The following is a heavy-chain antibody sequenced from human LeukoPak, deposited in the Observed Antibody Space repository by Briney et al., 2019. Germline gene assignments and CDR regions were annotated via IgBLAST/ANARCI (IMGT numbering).Heavy chain of an antibody. D-gene: IGHD6-19*01. Sequence: GGSLRLSCAASGFTFTTYAMSWVRQAPGKGLEWVSGTTDSGGSTYYADSVKGRFTISRDNSKNTLYLQMNSLRAEDTAVYYCAKVSGGWRFDYWGQRTLVTVSS. V-gene: IGHV3-23*01. CDR1: GFTFTTYA. J-gene: IGHJ4*02. CDR2: TTDSGGST. CDR3: AKVSGGWRFDY.